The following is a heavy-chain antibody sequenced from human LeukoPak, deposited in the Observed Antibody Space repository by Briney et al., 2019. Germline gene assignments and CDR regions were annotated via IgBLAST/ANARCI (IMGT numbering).Heavy chain of an antibody. J-gene: IGHJ4*02. CDR3: ARVLPPSAGNDVFDN. Sequence: GASVKVSCKASGYTFTGYYMHWVRQAPGQGLEWMGWINPNSGGTNYAQKFQGRVTMTRDTSISTAYMELSRLRSDDTAVYYCARVLPPSAGNDVFDNGGKEPLVTVS. V-gene: IGHV1-2*02. D-gene: IGHD1-1*01. CDR1: GYTFTGYY. CDR2: INPNSGGT.